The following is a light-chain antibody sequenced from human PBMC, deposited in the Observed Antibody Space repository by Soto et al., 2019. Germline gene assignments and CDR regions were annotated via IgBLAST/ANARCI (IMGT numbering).Light chain of an antibody. CDR1: QSVSSN. J-gene: IGKJ1*01. CDR3: QQYNNWPGT. V-gene: IGKV3-15*01. CDR2: GAS. Sequence: EIVMTQSPATLSVSPGERATLSCRASQSVSSNLAWYQQKPGQAPRLLIYGASTRATGIPVRFSGSGSGTEFTLTISSLQSEDFAVYYCQQYNNWPGTFGQGTKGEIK.